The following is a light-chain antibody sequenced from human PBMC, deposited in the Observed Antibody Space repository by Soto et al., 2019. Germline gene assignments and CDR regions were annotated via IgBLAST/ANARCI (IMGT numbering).Light chain of an antibody. V-gene: IGKV1-5*03. J-gene: IGKJ1*01. Sequence: DIKMTQSPSTLSASVGDRVTISCRASQSISNLLAWYQQKPGKAPKVLIYKASSSESGVPSRFSGSGSGTEFTLTISSLQPDDFATYYCQQYASYWTFGQGTKVDIK. CDR3: QQYASYWT. CDR1: QSISNL. CDR2: KAS.